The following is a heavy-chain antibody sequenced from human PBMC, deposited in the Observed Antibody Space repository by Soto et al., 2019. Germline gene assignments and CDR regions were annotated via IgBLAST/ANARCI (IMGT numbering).Heavy chain of an antibody. D-gene: IGHD3-9*01. CDR2: IYYSGST. CDR1: GGSIGSYY. J-gene: IGHJ5*02. Sequence: SATLSLTCTVSGGSIGSYYWSWIRQPPGKGLEWIGYIYYSGSTNYNPSLKSRVTISVDTSKNQFSLKLSSVTAADTAVYYCASLYYDILTGYPRFDPWGQGTLVTVSS. CDR3: ASLYYDILTGYPRFDP. V-gene: IGHV4-59*01.